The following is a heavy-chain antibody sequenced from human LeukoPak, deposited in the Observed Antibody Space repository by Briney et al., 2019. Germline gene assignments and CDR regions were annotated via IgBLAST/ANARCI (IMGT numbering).Heavy chain of an antibody. CDR1: GYTFTAYY. J-gene: IGHJ4*02. D-gene: IGHD3-10*01. V-gene: IGHV1-2*02. CDR2: INPNTGGA. CDR3: AGDRGSDY. Sequence: ASVKVSCKASGYTFTAYYMHWVRQAPGQGLEWLGWINPNTGGANYAQKFQGRVTMTRDTSISTVYMELSSLRSDDTAFYYCAGDRGSDYWGQGTLVTVSS.